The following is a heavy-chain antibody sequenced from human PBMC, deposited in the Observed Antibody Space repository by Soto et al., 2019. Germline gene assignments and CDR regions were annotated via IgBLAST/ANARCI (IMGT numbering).Heavy chain of an antibody. CDR1: GFTFSTYW. J-gene: IGHJ4*02. D-gene: IGHD4-17*01. Sequence: TGGSLRLSCAASGFTFSTYWMSWVRQAPGKGLEWVANIKQDGSEKYYVDSVKGRFTISRDNAKNSLNLQMNSLRAEDTAVYYCARVGLLSVTIIHTPPHSWGQGNLVTVSS. CDR2: IKQDGSEK. V-gene: IGHV3-7*03. CDR3: ARVGLLSVTIIHTPPHS.